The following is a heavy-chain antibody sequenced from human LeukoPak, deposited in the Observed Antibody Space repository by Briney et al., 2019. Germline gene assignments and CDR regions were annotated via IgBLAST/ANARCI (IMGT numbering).Heavy chain of an antibody. V-gene: IGHV3-23*01. CDR1: GFTFSSYG. Sequence: GGSLRLSCAASGFTFSSYGMHWVRQAPGKGLEWVSAISGSGGSTYYADSVKGRFTISRDNSKNTLYLQMNSLRAEDTAVYYCAKATTYSYGQRGGYFDYWGQGTLVTVSS. CDR2: ISGSGGST. J-gene: IGHJ4*02. D-gene: IGHD5-18*01. CDR3: AKATTYSYGQRGGYFDY.